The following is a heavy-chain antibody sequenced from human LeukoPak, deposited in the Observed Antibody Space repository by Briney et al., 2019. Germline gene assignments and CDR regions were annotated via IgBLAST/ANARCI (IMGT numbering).Heavy chain of an antibody. CDR1: GFTFSNAW. D-gene: IGHD1-26*01. CDR2: IKSRTGGGTT. Sequence: GGSLRLSCAASGFTFSNAWMNWVRQAPGKGLEWVGRIKSRTGGGTTDYAAPVKGRFTISRDDSKNTLYLQMNSLKTEDPAVYYCTTSYGGFFDYWGQGTLVTVSS. V-gene: IGHV3-15*01. J-gene: IGHJ4*02. CDR3: TTSYGGFFDY.